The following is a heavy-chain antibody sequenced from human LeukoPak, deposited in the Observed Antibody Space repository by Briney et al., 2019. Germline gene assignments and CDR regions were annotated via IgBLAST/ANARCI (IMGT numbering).Heavy chain of an antibody. CDR1: GGSISSYY. D-gene: IGHD6-13*01. CDR3: ARDFPGIAAAGTPAFDI. J-gene: IGHJ3*02. CDR2: IYYSGST. Sequence: PSETLSLTCTVSGGSISSYYWSWIRQPPGKRLEWIGYIYYSGSTNYNPSLKSRVTISVDTSKNQFSLKLSSVTAADTAVYYCARDFPGIAAAGTPAFDIWGQGTMVTVSS. V-gene: IGHV4-59*01.